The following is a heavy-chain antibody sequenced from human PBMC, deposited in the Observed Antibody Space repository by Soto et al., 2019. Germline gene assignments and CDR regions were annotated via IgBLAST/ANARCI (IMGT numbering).Heavy chain of an antibody. V-gene: IGHV3-7*01. J-gene: IGHJ4*02. CDR2: IKQDGSEK. CDR1: GFTFCRYW. D-gene: IGHD2-2*01. Sequence: PRLSYAASGFTFCRYWMWWVRQAPGKGLEWVANIKQDGSEKYYVDSVKGRFTISRDNAKNSLYLQMNSLRAEDTVVFYYARAGYCGCTSCSEFWVKGSFVTVSS. CDR3: ARAGYCGCTSCSEF.